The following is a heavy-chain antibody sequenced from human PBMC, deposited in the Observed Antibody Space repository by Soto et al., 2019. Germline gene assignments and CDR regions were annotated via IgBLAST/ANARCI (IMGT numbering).Heavy chain of an antibody. CDR3: ARGVEAGVDY. CDR2: MSPNSGNT. V-gene: IGHV1-8*01. Sequence: QVQLVQSGAEVKEPGASVKVSCKASGYTFTSLDLNWMRQATGQGLEWMGWMSPNSGNTGYAEKFQGRVTMTRDTSKSTDYMELTGLTSEDTAVYYCARGVEAGVDYWGQGTLVTVSS. D-gene: IGHD6-19*01. J-gene: IGHJ4*02. CDR1: GYTFTSLD.